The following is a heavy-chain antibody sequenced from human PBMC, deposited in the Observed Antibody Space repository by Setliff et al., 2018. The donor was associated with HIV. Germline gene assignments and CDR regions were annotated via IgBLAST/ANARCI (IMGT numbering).Heavy chain of an antibody. Sequence: PSETLSLTCTVSGGSISSGDYYWSWIRQHPGKGLEWIGYIYYSGSTYYKSSLKSRSTISVDTSKNQFSLKLSSVTAADTAVYYCARAKWIAVAGTIVDWFDPWGQGTLVTVPQ. CDR2: IYYSGST. J-gene: IGHJ5*02. CDR1: GGSISSGDYY. CDR3: ARAKWIAVAGTIVDWFDP. D-gene: IGHD6-19*01. V-gene: IGHV4-31*03.